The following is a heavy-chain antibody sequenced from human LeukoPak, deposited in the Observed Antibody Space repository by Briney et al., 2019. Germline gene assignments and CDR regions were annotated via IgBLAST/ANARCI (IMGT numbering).Heavy chain of an antibody. CDR2: INSEGSII. D-gene: IGHD1-26*01. Sequence: GGSLRLSCAGSGFTFSSHYMSWVRQAPGKGLEWVSRINSEGSIISYADSVKGRFTISRDNAKNTLYLQMNSLRAEDTAVYYCARAIVGADTGFDHWGQGTLVTVSS. J-gene: IGHJ4*02. V-gene: IGHV3-74*01. CDR3: ARAIVGADTGFDH. CDR1: GFTFSSHY.